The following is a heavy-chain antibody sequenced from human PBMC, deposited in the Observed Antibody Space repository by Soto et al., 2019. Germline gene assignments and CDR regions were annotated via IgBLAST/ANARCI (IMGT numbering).Heavy chain of an antibody. J-gene: IGHJ4*02. Sequence: ASVKVSCKVSGYTLTELSMHWVRQAPGKGLEWMGGFDPEDGETIYAQKFQGRVTMTRDTSTSTVYMELSSLRSEDTAVYYCARTRSGYYHRYFDYWGQGTLVTVSS. CDR1: GYTLTELS. CDR3: ARTRSGYYHRYFDY. CDR2: FDPEDGET. V-gene: IGHV1-24*01. D-gene: IGHD3-3*01.